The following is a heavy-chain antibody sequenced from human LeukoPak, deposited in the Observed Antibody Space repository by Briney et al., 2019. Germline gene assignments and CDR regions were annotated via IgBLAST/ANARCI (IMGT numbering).Heavy chain of an antibody. Sequence: PSETLSLTCTVSGGSISSYYWSWIRQPPGKGLEWIGYIYYSGSTNYNPSLKSRVTISVDTSKNQFSLKLSSVTAADTAVYYCARSIYYDSSGYYPRGFDPWGQGTLVTVSS. D-gene: IGHD3-22*01. V-gene: IGHV4-59*01. CDR2: IYYSGST. CDR1: GGSISSYY. CDR3: ARSIYYDSSGYYPRGFDP. J-gene: IGHJ5*02.